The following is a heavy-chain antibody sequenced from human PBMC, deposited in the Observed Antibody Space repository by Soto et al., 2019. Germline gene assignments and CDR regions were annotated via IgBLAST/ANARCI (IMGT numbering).Heavy chain of an antibody. CDR3: TTEANWGERAFDI. CDR2: IKSKTDGGTT. CDR1: GFTFSNAW. Sequence: GGSLRLSCAASGFTFSNAWMSWVRQAPGKGLEWVGRIKSKTDGGTTDYAAPVKGRFTISRDDSKNTLYLQMNSLKTEVTDVYYCTTEANWGERAFDIWGQGTMVTVSS. V-gene: IGHV3-15*01. J-gene: IGHJ3*02. D-gene: IGHD7-27*01.